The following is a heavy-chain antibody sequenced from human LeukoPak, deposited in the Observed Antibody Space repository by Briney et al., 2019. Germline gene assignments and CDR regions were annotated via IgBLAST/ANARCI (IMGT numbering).Heavy chain of an antibody. CDR2: ISYDGSNK. Sequence: GGSLRLSCAASGFTFSSYAMHWVRQAPGKGLEWVAVISYDGSNKYYADSVKGRFTISRDNSKNTLYPQMNSLRAEDTAVYYCARDSDYYGSGSPPFDYWGQGTLVTVSS. CDR3: ARDSDYYGSGSPPFDY. CDR1: GFTFSSYA. J-gene: IGHJ4*02. D-gene: IGHD3-10*01. V-gene: IGHV3-30-3*01.